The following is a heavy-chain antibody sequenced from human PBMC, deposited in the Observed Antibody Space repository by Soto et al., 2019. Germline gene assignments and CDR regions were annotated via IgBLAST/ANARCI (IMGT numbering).Heavy chain of an antibody. V-gene: IGHV1-8*01. CDR3: AREWSAAGHFYGMDV. CDR2: MNTNSDDT. J-gene: IGHJ6*02. D-gene: IGHD6-13*01. CDR1: GYTFTSYD. Sequence: VKVSCKTSGYTFTSYDINWVRQAPGQGLEWVGWMNTNSDDTRSAQKFRGRLTLTRDKSMRAVYMKLSNLRPDDTAVYYCAREWSAAGHFYGMDVWGQGTTVTVSS.